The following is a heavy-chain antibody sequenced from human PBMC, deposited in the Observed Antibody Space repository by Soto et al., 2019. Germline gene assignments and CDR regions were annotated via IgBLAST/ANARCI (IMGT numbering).Heavy chain of an antibody. D-gene: IGHD1-1*01. CDR3: AKDMVHCIGTGCARYFEK. CDR2: ISGSGDNT. V-gene: IGHV3-23*01. J-gene: IGHJ4*02. CDR1: KSTFSTYA. Sequence: GGSLRLSCAASKSTFSTYAMTWVRQAPGKGLEWVSDISGSGDNTYYADSVKGRFTISRDNSKSTLYLQMNSLRAEDTAVYYCAKDMVHCIGTGCARYFEKWGRGTLVTVSS.